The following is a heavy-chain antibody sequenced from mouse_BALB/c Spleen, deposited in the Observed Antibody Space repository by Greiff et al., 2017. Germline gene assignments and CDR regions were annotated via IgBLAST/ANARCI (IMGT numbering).Heavy chain of an antibody. J-gene: IGHJ4*01. V-gene: IGHV1-69*02. CDR3: TRLNGNSYYYAMDY. CDR1: GYTFTSYW. Sequence: QVQLQQPGAELVRPGASVKLSCKASGYTFTSYWINWVKQRPGQGLEWIGNIYPSDSYTNYNQKFKDKATLTVDKSSSTAYMQLSSPTSEDSAVYYCTRLNGNSYYYAMDYWGQGTSVTVSS. CDR2: IYPSDSYT. D-gene: IGHD2-1*01.